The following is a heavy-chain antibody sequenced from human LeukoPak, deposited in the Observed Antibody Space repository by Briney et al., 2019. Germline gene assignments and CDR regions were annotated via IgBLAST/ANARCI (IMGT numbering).Heavy chain of an antibody. D-gene: IGHD2-8*01. CDR3: ARDEGYCTNGVPMPCYNWFDP. J-gene: IGHJ5*02. V-gene: IGHV3-11*01. Sequence: GGSLRLSCAASGFTFSDYYMSWVRQAPGKGLEWVSYISSSGSTIYYADSVKGRFTISRDNAKNSLYLQMNSLRAEDTAVYYCARDEGYCTNGVPMPCYNWFDPWGQGTLVAVSS. CDR2: ISSSGSTI. CDR1: GFTFSDYY.